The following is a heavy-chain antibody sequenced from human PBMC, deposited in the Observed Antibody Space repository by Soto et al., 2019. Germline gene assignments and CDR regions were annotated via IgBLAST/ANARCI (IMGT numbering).Heavy chain of an antibody. V-gene: IGHV1-18*01. CDR1: GYTFSTYG. CDR2: ISGYNGDT. D-gene: IGHD6-13*01. J-gene: IGHJ4*02. Sequence: QVHLVQSGAEVRQPGASVKVPCRASGYTFSTYGISWVRQAPGQGLEWMGWISGYNGDTNYAQKVQGRLTMTTDTSTRTAYMGLRSLSSDDTAVYYCARDRQLAAAGTFFDYWGQGTLVTVSS. CDR3: ARDRQLAAAGTFFDY.